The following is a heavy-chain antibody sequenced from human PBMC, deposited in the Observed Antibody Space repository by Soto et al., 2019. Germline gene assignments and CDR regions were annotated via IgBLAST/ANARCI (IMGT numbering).Heavy chain of an antibody. V-gene: IGHV1-18*01. D-gene: IGHD5-12*01. CDR1: GYTFTSYG. J-gene: IGHJ6*02. Sequence: QVQLVQSGAEVKKPGASVKVSCKASGYTFTSYGINWVRQAPGQGLEWMGWISAYNGNTNYAQKLQGRVTMTTDTSTSTAYMELRSLRSDDTAVYYCARTKATMRYYYYGMDVWGQGTTVTVSS. CDR3: ARTKATMRYYYYGMDV. CDR2: ISAYNGNT.